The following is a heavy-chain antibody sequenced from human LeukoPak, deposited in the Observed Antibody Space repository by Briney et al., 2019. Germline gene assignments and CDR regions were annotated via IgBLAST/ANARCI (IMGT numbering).Heavy chain of an antibody. J-gene: IGHJ6*04. CDR1: GFTFSNAW. Sequence: PGGSLRLSCAASGFTFSNAWMSWVRQAPGKGLEWVGRIKSKTDGGTTDYAAPVKGRFTISRDDSKNTLYLQMNSLKTEDAAVYYCTTGGDYAYYYGMDVWGKGTTVTVSS. CDR3: TTGGDYAYYYGMDV. CDR2: IKSKTDGGTT. V-gene: IGHV3-15*01. D-gene: IGHD4-17*01.